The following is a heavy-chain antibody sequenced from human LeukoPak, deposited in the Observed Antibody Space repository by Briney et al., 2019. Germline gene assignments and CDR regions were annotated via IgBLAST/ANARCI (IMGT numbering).Heavy chain of an antibody. D-gene: IGHD2-15*01. Sequence: TGGSLRLSCTASGFTFGDYAMSWFRQAPGKGLEWVSFIRSKAYGGTTEHAASVKGRFTISRDDSKSIAYLQMDTLKTEDTAVYYCTSRDCSGGSCYRYYFDYWGQGTLVTVSS. CDR1: GFTFGDYA. J-gene: IGHJ4*02. CDR2: IRSKAYGGTT. V-gene: IGHV3-49*03. CDR3: TSRDCSGGSCYRYYFDY.